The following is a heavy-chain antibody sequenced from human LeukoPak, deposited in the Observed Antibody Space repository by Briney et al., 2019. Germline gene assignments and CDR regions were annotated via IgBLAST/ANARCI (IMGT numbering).Heavy chain of an antibody. CDR1: GGSISSSSYY. Sequence: PSETLSLTCTVSGGSISSSSYYWGWIRQPPGKGLEWIGSIYYSGSTYYNPSLKSRVTISVDTSKDQFSPKLSSVTAADTAVYCCARITMVRGVDYWGQGTLVTVSS. J-gene: IGHJ4*02. V-gene: IGHV4-39*01. CDR2: IYYSGST. D-gene: IGHD3-10*01. CDR3: ARITMVRGVDY.